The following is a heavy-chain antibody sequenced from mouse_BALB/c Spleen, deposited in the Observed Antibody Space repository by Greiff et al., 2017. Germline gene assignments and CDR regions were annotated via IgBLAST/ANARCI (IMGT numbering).Heavy chain of an antibody. D-gene: IGHD2-2*01. CDR3: ATFMVTARGYDLDY. J-gene: IGHJ2*01. CDR1: GYAFTSYN. V-gene: IGHV1S135*01. Sequence: VQLQQSGPELVKPGASVKVSCKASGYAFTSYNMYWVKQSHGKSLEWIGYIDPYNGGTSYNQKFKGKATLTVDKSSSTAYMHLNSLTSEDSAVYYCATFMVTARGYDLDYWGQGTTLTVSS. CDR2: IDPYNGGT.